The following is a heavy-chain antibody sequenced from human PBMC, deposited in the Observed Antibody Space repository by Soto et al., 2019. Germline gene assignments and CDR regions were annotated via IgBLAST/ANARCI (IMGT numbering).Heavy chain of an antibody. CDR1: GYTFTNFG. CDR3: AGGGTSIDY. V-gene: IGHV1-18*01. J-gene: IGHJ4*02. CDR2: ISAYNGNT. Sequence: QVQLVQSGAEVKKPGASVKVSCKTSGYTFTNFGLSWVRQAPGQGLEWMGWISAYNGNTNYAQNFQGRVTMTTDTSASTAYRWRRCRRSDDTAVYYFAGGGTSIDYWGQGTLVTVSS. D-gene: IGHD3-16*01.